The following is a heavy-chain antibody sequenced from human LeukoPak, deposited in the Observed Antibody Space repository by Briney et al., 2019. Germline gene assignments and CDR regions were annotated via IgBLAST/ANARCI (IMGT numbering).Heavy chain of an antibody. Sequence: PSQTLALTCTVSGGSISGYYWGWMRQRPGRGLQWIGFISETGSTDYNPPLERRITMSADDSRNQVSLRVRYATAADTAIYYCARHRRKYTREYHFDSWGQGILVSVSS. CDR3: ARHRRKYTREYHFDS. J-gene: IGHJ4*02. CDR1: GGSISGYY. CDR2: ISETGST. D-gene: IGHD6-6*01. V-gene: IGHV4-31*02.